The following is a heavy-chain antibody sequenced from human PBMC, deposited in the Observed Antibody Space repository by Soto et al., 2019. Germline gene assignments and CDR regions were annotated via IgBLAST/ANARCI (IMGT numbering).Heavy chain of an antibody. Sequence: SGLTLVNPTQTLTLTCFFSGFSLSTSGMSVGWIRQAPGKALEWLALIYWDGDKRYSPSLESRLTITTDTSKNQVVLTMTNMDPVDTATYYCAHRPVLAPDYYYMDVWGKGTTVTVSS. CDR1: GFSLSTSGMS. D-gene: IGHD3-3*02. J-gene: IGHJ6*03. V-gene: IGHV2-5*02. CDR3: AHRPVLAPDYYYMDV. CDR2: IYWDGDK.